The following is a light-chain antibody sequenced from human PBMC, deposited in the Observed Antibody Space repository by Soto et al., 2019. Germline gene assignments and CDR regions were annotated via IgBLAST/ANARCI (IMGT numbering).Light chain of an antibody. CDR3: QQYGSSPIT. J-gene: IGKJ5*01. Sequence: EIVLTQSPGTLSLSPGERATLSCRASQSVSSSYLAWYQQKPGQAPRLLIYGASSMATGIPYRFSGSGSGTDFTLTISRLEPDDFAVYYCQQYGSSPITFGQGTRLEIK. CDR2: GAS. CDR1: QSVSSSY. V-gene: IGKV3-20*01.